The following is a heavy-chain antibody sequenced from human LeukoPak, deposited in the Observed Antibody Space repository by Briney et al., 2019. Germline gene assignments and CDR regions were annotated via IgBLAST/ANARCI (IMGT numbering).Heavy chain of an antibody. CDR3: ARGAGTSWFDY. V-gene: IGHV1-2*02. CDR1: GYTFTGYY. CDR2: IDPNTGAT. Sequence: GASVKVSCKASGYTFTGYYMHWVRQAPGQGLEWMGWIDPNTGATSYAQKFQGRVTMTRDTSITTAYMELSRLTSDDTAVYYCARGAGTSWFDYWGQGSLVIASS. D-gene: IGHD6-13*01. J-gene: IGHJ4*02.